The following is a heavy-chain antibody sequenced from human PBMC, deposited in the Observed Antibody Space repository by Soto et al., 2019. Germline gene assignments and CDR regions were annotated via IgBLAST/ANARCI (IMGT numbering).Heavy chain of an antibody. CDR1: RDCIRGAKR. J-gene: IGHJ4*02. Sequence: TQARKVALARDCIRGAKRWSWVRQPPGKGLEWIGEVYHSGNTNYNPSLKSRVIISVDKSKNQFSLKLSSVTDADTAMYYCARGERQQQRDYWGQGTLVTVS. V-gene: IGHV4-4*02. CDR3: ARGERQQQRDY. CDR2: VYHSGNT. D-gene: IGHD6-13*01.